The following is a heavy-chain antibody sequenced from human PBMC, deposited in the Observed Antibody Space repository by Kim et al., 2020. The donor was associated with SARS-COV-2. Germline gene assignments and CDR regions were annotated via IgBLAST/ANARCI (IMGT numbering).Heavy chain of an antibody. Sequence: GGSLRLSCAASGFTINTYGIHWVRQAPGKGLEWVAVISYDGSHKYYADSVKGRFTISRDNSKNTLYLQMNSLRTEDTAVYYCAKSFSGSYFGYDYWGQGTLVTVSS. CDR1: GFTINTYG. V-gene: IGHV3-30*18. CDR2: ISYDGSHK. D-gene: IGHD1-26*01. CDR3: AKSFSGSYFGYDY. J-gene: IGHJ4*02.